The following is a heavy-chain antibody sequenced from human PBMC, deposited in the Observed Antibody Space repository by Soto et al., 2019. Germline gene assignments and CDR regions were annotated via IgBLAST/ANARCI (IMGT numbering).Heavy chain of an antibody. CDR3: ASMGYHYGSGSYPLDY. D-gene: IGHD3-10*01. CDR1: GCSISSYY. Sequence: SETLSLTCTVSGCSISSYYLTWIRQPPGKGLEWIGFMYNSGSTHYNPSLKSRVTISLDTSKNQFSLNLRSVTAADTAVYYCASMGYHYGSGSYPLDYWGQGTLVTVSS. J-gene: IGHJ4*02. V-gene: IGHV4-59*08. CDR2: MYNSGST.